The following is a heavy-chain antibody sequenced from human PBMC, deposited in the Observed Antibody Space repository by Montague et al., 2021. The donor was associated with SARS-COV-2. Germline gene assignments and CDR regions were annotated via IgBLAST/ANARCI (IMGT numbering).Heavy chain of an antibody. D-gene: IGHD6-13*01. CDR1: GGSISSGGYY. J-gene: IGHJ4*02. V-gene: IGHV4-31*03. CDR2: IYYSGST. Sequence: TLSLTCTVSGGSISSGGYYWSWIRQHPGKGWVWFGYIYYSGSTYYNPSLKSRVTVTVDTSKNQCSLKLSSVTAADTAVYYCGREVGWYSSSWFDYWGQGTLVTVSS. CDR3: GREVGWYSSSWFDY.